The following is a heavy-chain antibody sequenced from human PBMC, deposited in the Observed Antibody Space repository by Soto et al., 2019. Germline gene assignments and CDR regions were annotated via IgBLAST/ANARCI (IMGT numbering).Heavy chain of an antibody. V-gene: IGHV4-59*01. CDR2: IYYSGST. Sequence: SETLSLTCTVSGGSISSYYWSWIRQPPGKGLEWIGYIYYSGSTNYNPSLKSRVTISVDTSKNQFSLKLSSVTAADTAVYYCATYYDSRGGPDEAFDIWGQGTMVTVSS. D-gene: IGHD3-22*01. CDR1: GGSISSYY. CDR3: ATYYDSRGGPDEAFDI. J-gene: IGHJ3*02.